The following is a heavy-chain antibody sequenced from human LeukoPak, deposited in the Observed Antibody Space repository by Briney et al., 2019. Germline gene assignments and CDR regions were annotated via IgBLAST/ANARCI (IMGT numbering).Heavy chain of an antibody. Sequence: PGGSLRLSCAASGFTFSSYEMNWVRQAPGRGLEWVSAISTNDIQYADSVKGRFTISRDNAKNSLYLQMDSLRAEDTAVYYCASLPTAASYMDVWGKGTTVTVSS. J-gene: IGHJ6*03. CDR2: ISTNDI. CDR3: ASLPTAASYMDV. D-gene: IGHD6-25*01. V-gene: IGHV3-21*01. CDR1: GFTFSSYE.